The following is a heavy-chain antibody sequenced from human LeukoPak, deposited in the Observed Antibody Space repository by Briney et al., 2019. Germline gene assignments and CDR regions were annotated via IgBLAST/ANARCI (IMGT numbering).Heavy chain of an antibody. CDR3: ARDDLDSSGYLNDY. J-gene: IGHJ4*02. D-gene: IGHD3-22*01. V-gene: IGHV3-11*04. CDR1: GFTFSDYY. Sequence: PGGSLKLSCAASGFTFSDYYMSWIRQAPGKGLEWVSYISSSGSTIYYADSVKGRFTISRDNAKNSLYLQMNSLRAEDTAVYYCARDDLDSSGYLNDYWGQGTLVTVSS. CDR2: ISSSGSTI.